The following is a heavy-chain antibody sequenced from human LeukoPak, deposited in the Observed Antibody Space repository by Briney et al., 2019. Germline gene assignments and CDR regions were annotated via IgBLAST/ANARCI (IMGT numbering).Heavy chain of an antibody. CDR3: ARSRILTGYYIIDY. CDR1: GGSISSYY. D-gene: IGHD3-9*01. J-gene: IGHJ4*02. Sequence: SETLSLTCTVSGGSISSYYWSWIRQPPGKGLEWIGYIYYSGSTNYNPSLKSRVTISVDTSKNQFSLKLSSVTAADTAVYYCARSRILTGYYIIDYWGQGTLVTVSS. CDR2: IYYSGST. V-gene: IGHV4-59*08.